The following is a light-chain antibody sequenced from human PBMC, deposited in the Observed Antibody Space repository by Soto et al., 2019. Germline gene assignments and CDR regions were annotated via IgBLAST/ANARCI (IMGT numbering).Light chain of an antibody. CDR2: TTY. CDR1: QPINNY. J-gene: IGKJ5*01. V-gene: IGKV1-39*01. CDR3: QQGNETPFT. Sequence: DVQRTQSPSSLSASIGDRVSITCRASQPINNYLNWFQQKPGEAPKLLIYTTYSLQSGVPSRFVGSGSGTHFTLTITNVQPEDFATYYCQQGNETPFTFGQGTRLEI.